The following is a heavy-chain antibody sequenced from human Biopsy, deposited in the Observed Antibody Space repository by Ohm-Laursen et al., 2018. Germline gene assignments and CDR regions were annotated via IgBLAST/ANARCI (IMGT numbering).Heavy chain of an antibody. CDR1: GCSMSTYY. D-gene: IGHD2-2*01. J-gene: IGHJ5*02. CDR3: ARHRGGMPSSGNWFDH. Sequence: TLSLTCGVSGCSMSTYYWSWIRQPPGKGLEWIGYIYYSGSTNYNPSLKSRVTISVDMSKNQFSLKLTSVAAADTAVYYCARHRGGMPSSGNWFDHWGQGTLVTVSS. CDR2: IYYSGST. V-gene: IGHV4-59*08.